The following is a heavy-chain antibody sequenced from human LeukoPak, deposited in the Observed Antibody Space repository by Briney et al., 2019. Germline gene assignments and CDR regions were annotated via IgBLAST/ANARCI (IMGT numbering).Heavy chain of an antibody. CDR3: ATWDSGRYSQIDN. CDR1: GGPVSSSSYY. D-gene: IGHD1-26*01. CDR2: IYYAGDT. J-gene: IGHJ4*02. V-gene: IGHV4-39*01. Sequence: SETLSLTCTVSGGPVSSSSYYWGWVRQSPEKGLACIGTIYYAGDTYYNPSLESRLTISVDTSKNQFSLKLRSVTAADTAVYYCATWDSGRYSQIDNWGQGTLVTVSS.